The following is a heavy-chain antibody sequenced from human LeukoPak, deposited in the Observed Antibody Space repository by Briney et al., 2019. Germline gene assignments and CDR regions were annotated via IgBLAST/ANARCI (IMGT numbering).Heavy chain of an antibody. D-gene: IGHD6-13*01. J-gene: IGHJ4*02. Sequence: GASVKVSCKASGYTFTSYGISWVRQAPGQGLEWMGMINPSGGSTSYAQNFQGRVTMTRDTSTSTVYMELSSLRSEDTAVYYCARAGYWAATGYATNWGQGTLVTVSS. CDR3: ARAGYWAATGYATN. V-gene: IGHV1-46*01. CDR1: GYTFTSYG. CDR2: INPSGGST.